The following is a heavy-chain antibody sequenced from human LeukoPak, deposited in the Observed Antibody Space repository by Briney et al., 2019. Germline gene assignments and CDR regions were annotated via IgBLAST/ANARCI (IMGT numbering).Heavy chain of an antibody. CDR1: GGSISSSNW. J-gene: IGHJ6*02. Sequence: PSKTLSLTCAVSGGSISSSNWWSWVRQPPGKGLEWIGEIYHSGSTNYNPSLKSRVTISVDKSKNQFSLKLSSVTAADTAVYYCARDDLWFGAHYGMDVWGQGTTVTVSS. CDR3: ARDDLWFGAHYGMDV. D-gene: IGHD3-10*01. V-gene: IGHV4-4*02. CDR2: IYHSGST.